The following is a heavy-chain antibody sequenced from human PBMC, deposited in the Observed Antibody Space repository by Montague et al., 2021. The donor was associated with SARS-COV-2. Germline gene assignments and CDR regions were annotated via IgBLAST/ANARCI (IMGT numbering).Heavy chain of an antibody. CDR3: ARGLMSINMMVVIMTGASTWLDS. D-gene: IGHD3-22*01. Sequence: SETLSLTCTVSGGSISSYYWSWIRQPPGKGLEWIGYIYYSGSTNYNPSLKSRVTISVDTSKNQFSLKLSSVTAADTAVYYCARGLMSINMMVVIMTGASTWLDSWGQGTLVTVSP. CDR2: IYYSGST. J-gene: IGHJ5*01. CDR1: GGSISSYY. V-gene: IGHV4-59*12.